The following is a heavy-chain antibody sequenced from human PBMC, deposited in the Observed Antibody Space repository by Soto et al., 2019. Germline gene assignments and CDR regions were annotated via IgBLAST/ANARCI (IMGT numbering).Heavy chain of an antibody. D-gene: IGHD2-21*02. J-gene: IGHJ4*02. CDR1: GFTFSKYA. CDR2: IVGSGDSI. V-gene: IGHV3-23*01. Sequence: GGSLRLSCAASGFTFSKYAMIWVRQAPGKGQEWVSGIVGSGDSIYYADSVKGRFTISRDNSKNMLYLQVNSLRAEDTALYYCAKDAVYGDGLWLVANWGQGTVVTVSS. CDR3: AKDAVYGDGLWLVAN.